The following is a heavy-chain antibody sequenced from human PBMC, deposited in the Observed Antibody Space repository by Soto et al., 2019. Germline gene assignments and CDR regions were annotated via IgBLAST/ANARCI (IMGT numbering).Heavy chain of an antibody. D-gene: IGHD4-17*01. V-gene: IGHV5-51*01. CDR2: IYPCDSYT. CDR1: GYSFTNYW. CDR3: ERLGDNNSQYKYNWFDP. J-gene: IGHJ5*02. Sequence: PGESLKISCKGSGYSFTNYWSGWGRQIPGKGLEWMVIIYPCDSYTTDSPSFQGQVTIPADKSISTAYLKWRRLKASETDIYYCERLGDNNSQYKYNWFDPWGQGILVPV.